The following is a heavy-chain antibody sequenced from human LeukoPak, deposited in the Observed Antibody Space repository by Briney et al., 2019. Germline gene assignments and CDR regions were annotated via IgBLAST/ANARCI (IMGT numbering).Heavy chain of an antibody. D-gene: IGHD6-13*01. CDR1: GGSFSGYY. Sequence: SETLSLTCAVYGGSFSGYYWSWIRQPPGKGLEWIGEINHSGSTNYNPSLKSRVTISVDTSKNQFSLKLSSVTAADTAVYYCAREKKNHSSSWYVPYYYYYYMDVWGKGTTVTVSS. V-gene: IGHV4-34*01. J-gene: IGHJ6*03. CDR2: INHSGST. CDR3: AREKKNHSSSWYVPYYYYYYMDV.